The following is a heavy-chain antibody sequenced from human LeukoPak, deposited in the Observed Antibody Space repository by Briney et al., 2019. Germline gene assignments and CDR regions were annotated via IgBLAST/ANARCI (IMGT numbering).Heavy chain of an antibody. D-gene: IGHD1-7*01. V-gene: IGHV3-74*03. J-gene: IGHJ4*02. CDR3: ATAGNYRFDY. CDR1: GFTFSSDW. Sequence: PGGSLRLSCAASGFTFSSDWMHWVRQAPGKGLVWVSRINSDGSFTENVDSVKGRFTISRDNAKNTLYLQMNSLRGEDTAVYYCATAGNYRFDYWGQGTLVTVSS. CDR2: INSDGSFT.